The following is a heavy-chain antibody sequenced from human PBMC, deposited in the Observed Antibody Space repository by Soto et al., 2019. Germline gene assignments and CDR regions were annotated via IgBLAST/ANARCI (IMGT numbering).Heavy chain of an antibody. CDR3: ARRGSR. Sequence: EVQLVESGGGLVQPGGSLRLSCAAAGFTFSSSEMYWVRQAPGKGLEWISYIHPGGQTIFYAESVKGRFTISRDNAKNSVYLQMNSLRAEYTAVYYCARRGSRWGQWTMVTVSS. CDR1: GFTFSSSE. D-gene: IGHD2-15*01. J-gene: IGHJ3*01. CDR2: IHPGGQTI. V-gene: IGHV3-48*03.